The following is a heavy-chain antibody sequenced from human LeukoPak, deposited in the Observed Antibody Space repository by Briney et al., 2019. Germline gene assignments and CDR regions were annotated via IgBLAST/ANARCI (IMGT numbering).Heavy chain of an antibody. J-gene: IGHJ1*01. CDR3: ARGLIFYGDYHRPLSNDFQH. Sequence: ASVKVSCKASGYTFTSYGISWVRQAPGQGLEWMGWISAYNGNTNYAQKLQGRVTMTTDTSTSTAYMELRSLRSDDTAVYYCARGLIFYGDYHRPLSNDFQHWGQGTLVTVSS. CDR1: GYTFTSYG. CDR2: ISAYNGNT. V-gene: IGHV1-18*01. D-gene: IGHD4-17*01.